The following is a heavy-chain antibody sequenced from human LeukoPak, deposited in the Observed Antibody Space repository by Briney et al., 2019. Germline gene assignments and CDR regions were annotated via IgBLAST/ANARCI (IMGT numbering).Heavy chain of an antibody. CDR2: ISGSGGST. J-gene: IGHJ4*02. CDR1: GFTFSNYA. D-gene: IGHD2-2*02. V-gene: IGHV3-23*01. CDR3: AKDQHCSSTSCYRGGFDY. Sequence: GGSLRLSCAASGFTFSNYAMSWVRQAPGKGLEWVSTISGSGGSTYYADSVKGRFTISRDNSTNTLFLQMNSLRAEDTAIYYCAKDQHCSSTSCYRGGFDYWGQGTLVTVSS.